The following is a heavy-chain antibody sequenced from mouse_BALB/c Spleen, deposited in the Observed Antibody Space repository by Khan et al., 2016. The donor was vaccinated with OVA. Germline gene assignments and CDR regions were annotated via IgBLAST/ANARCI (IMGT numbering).Heavy chain of an antibody. J-gene: IGHJ1*01. CDR3: AGHRFGYFDV. CDR1: GFSLTSYG. V-gene: IGHV2-6-2*01. CDR2: IWSDGIT. Sequence: QVQLKESGPDLVAPSQSLSITCTVSGFSLTSYGVHWVRQPPGKGLEWLVVIWSDGITSYNSALKSRLSISKDYSKSQVLLKMNSVQTDDTDMCYWAGHRFGYFDVWGAGTTVTVSS.